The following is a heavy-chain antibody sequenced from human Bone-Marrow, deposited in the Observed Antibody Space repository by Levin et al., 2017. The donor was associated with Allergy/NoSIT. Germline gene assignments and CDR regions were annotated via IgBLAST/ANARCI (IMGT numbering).Heavy chain of an antibody. Sequence: PSETLSLTCTVSGGSISSYYWSWIRQPPGKGLEWIGYIYYSGSTNYNPSLKSRVTISVDTSKNRFSLKLSSVTAADTAVYYCARGFFEGSGGFDPWGQGTLVTVSS. CDR2: IYYSGST. CDR1: GGSISSYY. J-gene: IGHJ5*02. D-gene: IGHD3-10*01. CDR3: ARGFFEGSGGFDP. V-gene: IGHV4-59*01.